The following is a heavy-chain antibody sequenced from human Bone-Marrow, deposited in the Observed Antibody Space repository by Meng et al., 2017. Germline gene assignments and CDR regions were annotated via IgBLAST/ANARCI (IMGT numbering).Heavy chain of an antibody. CDR1: GGTFSSYA. Sequence: SVKVSCKASGGTFSSYAISWVRQAPGQGLEWMGGIIPIFGTANYAQKFQGRVTITADKSTSTAYMELSSLRSEDTAVYYCARGIVGSSWFGELFFGNNGQVDYWGQGTLVTVSS. D-gene: IGHD3-10*01. V-gene: IGHV1-69*06. CDR3: ARGIVGSSWFGELFFGNNGQVDY. J-gene: IGHJ4*02. CDR2: IIPIFGTA.